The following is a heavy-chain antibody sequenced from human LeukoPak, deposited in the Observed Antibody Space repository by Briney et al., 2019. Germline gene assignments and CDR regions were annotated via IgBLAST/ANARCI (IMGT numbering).Heavy chain of an antibody. D-gene: IGHD1-26*01. Sequence: SETLSLTCTVSGYSISSGYYWGWIRQPPGKGLEWIGSIYHSGSTYYNPSLKSRVTISVDTSKNQFSLKLSSVTAADTAVYYCARAIEVGAMTPFDYWGQGTLVTVSS. V-gene: IGHV4-38-2*02. CDR2: IYHSGST. J-gene: IGHJ4*02. CDR3: ARAIEVGAMTPFDY. CDR1: GYSISSGYY.